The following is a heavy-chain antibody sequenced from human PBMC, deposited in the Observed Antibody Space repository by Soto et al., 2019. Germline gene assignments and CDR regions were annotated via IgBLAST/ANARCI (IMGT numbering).Heavy chain of an antibody. CDR3: IKESNPGGLDY. V-gene: IGHV3-23*01. J-gene: IGHJ4*02. CDR2: ISGSGGST. Sequence: VGSLRLSCAASGFTFSSYAMSWVRQAPGKGLEWVSAISGSGGSTYYADSVKGRFTISRDNAKNSLYLQMNSLRVDDTAVYLCIKESNPGGLDYWGPGTLVTVS. CDR1: GFTFSSYA.